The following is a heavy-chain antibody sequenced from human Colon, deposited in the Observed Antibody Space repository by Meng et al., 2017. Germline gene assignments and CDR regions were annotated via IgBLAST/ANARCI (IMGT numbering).Heavy chain of an antibody. CDR2: ISYDGSNK. CDR3: ARDLGVLHMAVAGTGAFDI. J-gene: IGHJ3*02. D-gene: IGHD6-19*01. Sequence: GESLKISCAASGFTFSSYAMHWVRQAPGKGLEWVAVISYDGSNKYYADSVKGRFTISRDNSKNTLYLQMNSLRAEDTAVYYCARDLGVLHMAVAGTGAFDIWGQGTMVTVSS. V-gene: IGHV3-30*04. CDR1: GFTFSSYA.